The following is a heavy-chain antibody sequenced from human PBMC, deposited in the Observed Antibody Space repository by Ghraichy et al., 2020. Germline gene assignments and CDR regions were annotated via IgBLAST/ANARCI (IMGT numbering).Heavy chain of an antibody. V-gene: IGHV3-53*01. D-gene: IGHD6-13*01. CDR3: SSSWYGNSDYYYYYYMDV. CDR1: GFTVSSNY. CDR2: IYSGGST. Sequence: GGSLRLSCAASGFTVSSNYMSWVRQAPGKGLEWVSVIYSGGSTYYADSVKGRFTISRDNSKNTLYLQMNSLRAEDTAVYYCSSSWYGNSDYYYYYYMDVWGKGTTVTVSS. J-gene: IGHJ6*03.